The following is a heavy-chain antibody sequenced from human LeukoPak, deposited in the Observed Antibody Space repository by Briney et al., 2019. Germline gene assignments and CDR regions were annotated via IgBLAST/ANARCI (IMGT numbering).Heavy chain of an antibody. D-gene: IGHD6-13*01. CDR3: ARAPVRVAAVGKYFDY. CDR1: GGSFSNYY. V-gene: IGHV4-34*01. Sequence: SSETLSLTCAVYGGSFSNYYWSWIRQPPGKGLEWIGEIDHSGSTNYNPSLKSRLNISGDTSKKQFSLKLSSVTAADTAVYYCARAPVRVAAVGKYFDYWGQGTLVTVSS. CDR2: IDHSGST. J-gene: IGHJ4*02.